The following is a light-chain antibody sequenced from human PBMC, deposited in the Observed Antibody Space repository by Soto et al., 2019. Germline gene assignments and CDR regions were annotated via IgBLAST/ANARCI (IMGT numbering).Light chain of an antibody. J-gene: IGKJ1*01. CDR2: AAS. CDR1: QTISTC. Sequence: DIQMTQFPSSLSASVGDRVTITCRASQTISTCLNWYQQKPGTAPKLLIYAASNLESGVPSRFSGSGSGTDFNLTISSLQPEDIATYYCQQYDNLPRTFGQGTKVEIK. V-gene: IGKV1-33*01. CDR3: QQYDNLPRT.